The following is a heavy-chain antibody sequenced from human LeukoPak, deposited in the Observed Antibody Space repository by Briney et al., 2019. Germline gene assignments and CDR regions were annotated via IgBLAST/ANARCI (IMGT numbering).Heavy chain of an antibody. CDR2: ISAYNGNT. J-gene: IGHJ4*02. CDR3: ARVKDLDY. Sequence: ASVKVSCKASGYTFTSYGISWVRQAPGQGLEWMGWISAYNGNTNYAQKFQGRVTMTRDTSISTAYMELSRLRSDDTAVYYCARVKDLDYWGQGTLVTVSS. V-gene: IGHV1-18*04. CDR1: GYTFTSYG.